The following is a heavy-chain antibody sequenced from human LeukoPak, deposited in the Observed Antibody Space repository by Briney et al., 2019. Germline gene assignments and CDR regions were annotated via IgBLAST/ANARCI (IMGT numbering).Heavy chain of an antibody. CDR3: ARDLGPACGGDCSMDY. Sequence: SVKVSCKASGGTFSSYSISWVRQAPGQGLEWMGGIIPIFGTANYAQKFQGRVTMTRDTSTSTVYMELSSLRSEDTAVYYCARDLGPACGGDCSMDYWGQGTLVTVSS. J-gene: IGHJ4*02. CDR1: GGTFSSYS. D-gene: IGHD2-21*02. CDR2: IIPIFGTA. V-gene: IGHV1-69*05.